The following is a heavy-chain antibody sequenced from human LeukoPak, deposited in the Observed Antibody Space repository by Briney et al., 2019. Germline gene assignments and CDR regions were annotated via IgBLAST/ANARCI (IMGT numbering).Heavy chain of an antibody. CDR2: ISAYNGNT. Sequence: ASVKVSCTASGYTFTSYGISWVRQAPGQGLEWMGWISAYNGNTNYAQKLQGRVTMTTDTSTSTAYMELRSLRSDDTAVYYCARVRRNYGSGSYWGQGTLVTVSS. J-gene: IGHJ4*02. V-gene: IGHV1-18*01. CDR3: ARVRRNYGSGSY. CDR1: GYTFTSYG. D-gene: IGHD3-10*01.